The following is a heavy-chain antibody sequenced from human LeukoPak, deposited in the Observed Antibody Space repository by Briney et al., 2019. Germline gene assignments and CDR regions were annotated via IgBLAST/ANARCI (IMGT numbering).Heavy chain of an antibody. Sequence: SETLSLTCAVSGYSISSGYYWGWIRQPPGKGLEWIGSIYHSGSTYYNPSLKSRVTISVDTSKNQFSLKLSSVTAADTAVYYCAYQPLLSWFDPWGQGTLVTVSS. CDR2: IYHSGST. V-gene: IGHV4-38-2*01. CDR3: AYQPLLSWFDP. D-gene: IGHD2-2*01. CDR1: GYSISSGYY. J-gene: IGHJ5*02.